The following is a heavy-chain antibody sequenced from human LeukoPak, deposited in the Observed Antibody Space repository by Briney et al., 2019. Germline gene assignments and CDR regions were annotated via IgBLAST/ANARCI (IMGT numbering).Heavy chain of an antibody. D-gene: IGHD3-3*01. V-gene: IGHV4-34*09. J-gene: IGHJ5*02. CDR3: ARSDYDFWSGYYSNWFDP. Sequence: SETLSLTCAVYGGSFSGYYWSWIRQPPGKGLEWIGYIYYSGSTYYNPSLKSRVTISVDTSKNQFSLKLSSVTAADTAVYYCARSDYDFWSGYYSNWFDPWGQGTLVTVSS. CDR1: GGSFSGYY. CDR2: IYYSGST.